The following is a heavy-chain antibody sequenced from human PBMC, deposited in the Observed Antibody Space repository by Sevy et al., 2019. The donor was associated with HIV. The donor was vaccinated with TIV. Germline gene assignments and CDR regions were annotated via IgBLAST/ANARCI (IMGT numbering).Heavy chain of an antibody. V-gene: IGHV3-30*09. Sequence: GGSLRLSCTASEFTFSDYVMHWVRQTPGKGLEWVAIISHDGMNEDYADSVKGRFAISRDNSKNTLYLQMNRLRPDDTAVYFCVKEGAPYRNIRYCFGENCFYNWFDTWGQGTLVTVSS. J-gene: IGHJ5*02. CDR1: EFTFSDYV. CDR2: ISHDGMNE. D-gene: IGHD2-15*01. CDR3: VKEGAPYRNIRYCFGENCFYNWFDT.